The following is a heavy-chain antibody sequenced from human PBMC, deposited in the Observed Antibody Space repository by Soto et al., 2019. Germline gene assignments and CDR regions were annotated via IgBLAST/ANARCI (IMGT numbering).Heavy chain of an antibody. CDR2: IYHSGST. J-gene: IGHJ5*02. V-gene: IGHV4-38-2*01. CDR3: AGSSWHNWFDP. D-gene: IGHD6-13*01. Sequence: ETLSLTCAVSGYSISSGYYWGWIRQPPGKGLEWIGSIYHSGSTYYNPSLKSRVTISVDTSKNQFSLKLSSVTAADTAVYYCAGSSWHNWFDPWGQGTLVTVSS. CDR1: GYSISSGYY.